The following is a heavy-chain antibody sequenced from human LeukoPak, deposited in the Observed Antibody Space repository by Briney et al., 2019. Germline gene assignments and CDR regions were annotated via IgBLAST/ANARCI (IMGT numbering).Heavy chain of an antibody. CDR1: GGSISSGGYY. Sequence: PSETLSLTCTVSGGSISSGGYYWSWIRQHPGKGLEWIGYIYYSGSTYYNPSLKSRVTISVDTSKNQFSLKLSSVTAADTAVYYCARTLTTLGWFDLWGQGTLVTVSS. CDR3: ARTLTTLGWFDL. V-gene: IGHV4-31*03. J-gene: IGHJ5*02. D-gene: IGHD3-16*01. CDR2: IYYSGST.